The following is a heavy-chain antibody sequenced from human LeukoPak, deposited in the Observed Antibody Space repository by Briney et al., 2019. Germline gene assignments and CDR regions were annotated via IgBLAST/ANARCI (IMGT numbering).Heavy chain of an antibody. D-gene: IGHD2-2*01. CDR3: ARRGVRYCSSTSCSASDAFDI. J-gene: IGHJ3*02. Sequence: RGESLKISCKGSGYNFTSYWIGWVRQVPGKGLEWMGIIYPGDSDTRYSPSFQGQVTISADKSISTAYLQWSSLKSSDTAMYYCARRGVRYCSSTSCSASDAFDIWGQGTMVTVSS. CDR2: IYPGDSDT. CDR1: GYNFTSYW. V-gene: IGHV5-51*01.